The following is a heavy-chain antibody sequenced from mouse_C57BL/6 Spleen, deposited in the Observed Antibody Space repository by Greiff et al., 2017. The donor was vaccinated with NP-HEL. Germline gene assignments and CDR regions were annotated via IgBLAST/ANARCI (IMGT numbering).Heavy chain of an antibody. CDR3: AREGYYYGSHYFDY. CDR2: IYPGSGST. CDR1: GYTFTSYW. D-gene: IGHD1-1*01. V-gene: IGHV1-55*01. J-gene: IGHJ2*01. Sequence: QVQLKQPGAELVKPGASVKMSCKASGYTFTSYWITWVKQRPGQGLEWIGDIYPGSGSTNYNEKFKSKATLTVDTSSSTAYMQLSSLTSEDSAVYYCAREGYYYGSHYFDYWGQGTTLTVSS.